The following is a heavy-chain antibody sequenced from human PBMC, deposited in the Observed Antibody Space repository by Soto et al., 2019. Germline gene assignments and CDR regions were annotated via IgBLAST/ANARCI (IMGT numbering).Heavy chain of an antibody. V-gene: IGHV3-49*03. Sequence: PGGSLRLSCTTYGFTFGDYAMSWFRQAPGKGLEWVGFIRSKAYGGTTEYAASVKGRFTISRDDSKSIAYLQMNSLKTEDTAVFYCSRVSRVYSSGSYPVDYWGQGTLVTVSS. J-gene: IGHJ4*02. D-gene: IGHD3-10*01. CDR3: SRVSRVYSSGSYPVDY. CDR2: IRSKAYGGTT. CDR1: GFTFGDYA.